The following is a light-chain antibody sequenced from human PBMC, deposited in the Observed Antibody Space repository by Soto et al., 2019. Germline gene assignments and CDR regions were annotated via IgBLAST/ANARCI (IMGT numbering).Light chain of an antibody. CDR3: QQYGRSPIT. Sequence: EIVLTQSPGTLSLSPGDRATLSCMASQSVTGSYLAWYQQKPGQAPRLLIFGASSRATGIPDRFSGSASGTDFTLTISRLEPEDFALYYCQQYGRSPITFGQGTRLEIK. V-gene: IGKV3-20*01. CDR2: GAS. J-gene: IGKJ5*01. CDR1: QSVTGSY.